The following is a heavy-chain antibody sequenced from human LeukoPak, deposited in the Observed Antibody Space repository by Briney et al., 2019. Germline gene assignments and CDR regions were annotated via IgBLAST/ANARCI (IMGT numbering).Heavy chain of an antibody. CDR2: INPNSGDT. CDR3: ARDYCSSASCLFDY. J-gene: IGHJ4*02. D-gene: IGHD2-2*01. V-gene: IGHV1-2*06. Sequence: ASVKVSCKASGYTFTGYHMHWVRQAPGQGLEWMGRINPNSGDTNYAQKFQGRVTMTRDTSISTAYMELSRLRSDDTAVYYCARDYCSSASCLFDYWGQGTLVTVSS. CDR1: GYTFTGYH.